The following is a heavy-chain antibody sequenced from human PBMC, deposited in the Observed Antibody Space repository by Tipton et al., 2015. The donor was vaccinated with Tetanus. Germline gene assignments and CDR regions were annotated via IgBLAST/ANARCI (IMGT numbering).Heavy chain of an antibody. CDR3: AREDGGPTLDYFDS. CDR2: MSATSGRT. Sequence: SLRLSCAASGFLFDKYAMCWVRQAPGKGLEWVSCMSATSGRTEYADSVKGRLYISRDNSKNTLFLQMSSLKVEDTAVYYCAREDGGPTLDYFDSWGQGALVIVSS. J-gene: IGHJ4*02. V-gene: IGHV3-23*01. D-gene: IGHD3-16*01. CDR1: GFLFDKYA.